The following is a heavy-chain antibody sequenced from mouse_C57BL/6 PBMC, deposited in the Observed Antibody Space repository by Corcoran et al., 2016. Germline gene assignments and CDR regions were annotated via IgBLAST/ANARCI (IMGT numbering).Heavy chain of an antibody. CDR3: ARGDGWLYAMDY. D-gene: IGHD2-3*01. Sequence: QVQLQQPGAELVKPGASVKLSCKASGYTFTSYWMHWVKQRPGQGLEWIGMIHPNSGSTNYNEKFKSKATLTVDKSSSTAYMQLSSLTSEDSAVYYCARGDGWLYAMDYWGQGTSVTVSS. CDR1: GYTFTSYW. CDR2: IHPNSGST. J-gene: IGHJ4*01. V-gene: IGHV1-64*01.